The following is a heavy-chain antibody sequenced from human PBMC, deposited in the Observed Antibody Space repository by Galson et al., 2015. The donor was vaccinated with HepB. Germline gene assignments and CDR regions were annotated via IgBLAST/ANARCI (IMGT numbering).Heavy chain of an antibody. CDR1: GFTFSTYT. D-gene: IGHD4-17*01. Sequence: SLRLSCAASGFTFSTYTMNWVRQPPGKGLEWVSSISSTSSISYADSVKGRFTISRDNAKNSLYLQINSLRAEDTAVYYCARDLYGDYAFDYWGQGTLVTVSS. CDR3: ARDLYGDYAFDY. J-gene: IGHJ4*02. CDR2: ISSTSSI. V-gene: IGHV3-21*01.